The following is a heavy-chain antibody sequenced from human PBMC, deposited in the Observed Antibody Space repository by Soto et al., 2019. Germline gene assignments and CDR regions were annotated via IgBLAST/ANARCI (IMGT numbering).Heavy chain of an antibody. Sequence: SVKVSCKASGGTFSSYAISWVRQAPGQGLEWMGGIIPIFGTANYAQKFQGRVTITADKSTSTAYMELSSLRSEDTAVYYCASGATSYYDTIGYYPLADWGQGTLVTVSS. V-gene: IGHV1-69*06. CDR1: GGTFSSYA. D-gene: IGHD3-22*01. CDR2: IIPIFGTA. J-gene: IGHJ4*02. CDR3: ASGATSYYDTIGYYPLAD.